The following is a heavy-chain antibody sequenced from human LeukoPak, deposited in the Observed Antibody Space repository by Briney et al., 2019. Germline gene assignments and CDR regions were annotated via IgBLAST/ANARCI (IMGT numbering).Heavy chain of an antibody. Sequence: GGSLRLSCAASGLTVSSNYMNWVRQAPGKGLEWVSALYIGGNTYYADSVRGRFTISRDNSKNTLYLQMNSLRAEDTAVYYCARDLGYCTNGVCHTRFDYWGQGTPVAVSS. CDR1: GLTVSSNY. J-gene: IGHJ4*02. V-gene: IGHV3-53*01. D-gene: IGHD2-8*01. CDR3: ARDLGYCTNGVCHTRFDY. CDR2: LYIGGNT.